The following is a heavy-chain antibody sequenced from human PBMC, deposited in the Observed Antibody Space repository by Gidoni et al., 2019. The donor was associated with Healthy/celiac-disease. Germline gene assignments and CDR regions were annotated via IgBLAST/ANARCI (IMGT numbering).Heavy chain of an antibody. CDR1: GFTFSSYA. J-gene: IGHJ4*02. V-gene: IGHV3-23*01. Sequence: EVQLLESGGGLVQPGGSLRRSCAASGFTFSSYAMSWVRQSPGKGLEWVSAISGSGCSTYYADSVKGRFTISRDNSKNTLYLQMNSRRAEDTAVDYCAKAAYSSSWYAADYWGQGTLVTVSS. CDR2: ISGSGCST. D-gene: IGHD6-13*01. CDR3: AKAAYSSSWYAADY.